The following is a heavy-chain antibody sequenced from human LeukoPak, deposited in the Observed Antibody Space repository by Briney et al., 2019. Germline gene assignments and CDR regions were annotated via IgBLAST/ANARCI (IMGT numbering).Heavy chain of an antibody. CDR2: ISWNSGSI. J-gene: IGHJ2*01. Sequence: PGRSLRLSCAASGFTFDDYAMHWVRQAPGKGLEWVSGISWNSGSIGYADSVKGRFTISRDNAKNSLYLQMNSLRAEDTALYYCAKALSDIRGYSGYDSYWYFDLWGRGTLVTVSS. V-gene: IGHV3-9*01. D-gene: IGHD5-12*01. CDR3: AKALSDIRGYSGYDSYWYFDL. CDR1: GFTFDDYA.